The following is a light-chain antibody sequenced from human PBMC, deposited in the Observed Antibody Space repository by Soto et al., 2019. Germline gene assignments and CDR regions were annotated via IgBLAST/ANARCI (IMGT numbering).Light chain of an antibody. CDR1: SSDVGRYNY. Sequence: QSALTQPASVSGSPGQSITISCTGTSSDVGRYNYVSWCQQHPGKAPKLIIYDVSNRPSGVSNRFSGSTSGNTASLTISGLQAEDEADYYCSSYTSSSTVVFGGGTKLTVL. CDR3: SSYTSSSTVV. J-gene: IGLJ2*01. V-gene: IGLV2-14*01. CDR2: DVS.